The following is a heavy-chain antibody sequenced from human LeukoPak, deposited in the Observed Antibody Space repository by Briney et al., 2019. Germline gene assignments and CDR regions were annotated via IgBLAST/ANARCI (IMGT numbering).Heavy chain of an antibody. CDR1: GGSISSYY. CDR3: ARGWAVYCSSTSCYSPPRDNWFDP. J-gene: IGHJ5*02. D-gene: IGHD2-2*01. CDR2: IYTRGST. Sequence: SETLSLTCTVSGGSISSYYSSWIRQPAGKGLEWIGRIYTRGSTNYHPSLKSRVTMSVDTSKNQFSLKLSSVAAADTAVYYCARGWAVYCSSTSCYSPPRDNWFDPWGQGTLVTVSS. V-gene: IGHV4-4*07.